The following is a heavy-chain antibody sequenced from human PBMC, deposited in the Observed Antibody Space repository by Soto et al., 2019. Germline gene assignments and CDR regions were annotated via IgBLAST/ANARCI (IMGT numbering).Heavy chain of an antibody. V-gene: IGHV4-59*08. CDR3: ARDGGSYYFDY. J-gene: IGHJ4*02. CDR1: GGSISRYY. CDR2: IYYSGNT. D-gene: IGHD1-26*01. Sequence: QVQLQESGPGLVKPSETLSLTCTVSGGSISRYYWSWIRQPPGKGLEWIGFIYYSGNTDYNPSLKSRVTIEVATSKNQFSLNLSSVTAADTAVYYCARDGGSYYFDYWGQGTLVTVSS.